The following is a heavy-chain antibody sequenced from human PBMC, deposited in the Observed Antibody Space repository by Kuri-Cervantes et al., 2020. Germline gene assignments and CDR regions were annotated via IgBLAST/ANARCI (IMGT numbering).Heavy chain of an antibody. CDR3: AADPNGGPFDY. Sequence: SVKVSCKASGFTFTRSAVQWVRQARGQRLEWIGWIVVGSGNTNYAQKFQERVTITRDMSTSTAYMELSSLRSEDTAVYYCAADPNGGPFDYWGQGTLVTVSS. V-gene: IGHV1-58*01. CDR2: IVVGSGNT. D-gene: IGHD2-8*01. J-gene: IGHJ4*02. CDR1: GFTFTRSA.